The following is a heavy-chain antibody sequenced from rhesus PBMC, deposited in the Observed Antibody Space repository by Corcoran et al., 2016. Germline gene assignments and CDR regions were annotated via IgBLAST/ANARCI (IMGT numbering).Heavy chain of an antibody. Sequence: EVQLVETGGGLVQPGGSLKLSGAASGFTFSSYGMSWVRQAPGKGLGGGSAINRGGGSTYYADSVKGRFPISRDTSKNTLSLQMNSLRAEDTAVYSCAKGPRYSGYRWSDSWGQGVLVTVSS. D-gene: IGHD5-24*01. V-gene: IGHV3S5*01. CDR3: AKGPRYSGYRWSDS. CDR2: INRGGGST. J-gene: IGHJ4*01. CDR1: GFTFSSYG.